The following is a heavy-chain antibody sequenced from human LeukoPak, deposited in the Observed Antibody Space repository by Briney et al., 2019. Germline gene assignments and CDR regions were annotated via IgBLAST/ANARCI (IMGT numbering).Heavy chain of an antibody. CDR3: ARFKSGGFSYFDS. Sequence: SETLSLTCAVSGGSISSGTYYWGWIRQPPGQGLEWIGVINYSGSTYYYPSLKSRVTISIDTSKSQFSLKLSSVTAEDSAVYYCARFKSGGFSYFDSWGQGTLVAVSS. V-gene: IGHV4-39*07. CDR1: GGSISSGTYY. J-gene: IGHJ4*02. CDR2: INYSGST. D-gene: IGHD3-3*01.